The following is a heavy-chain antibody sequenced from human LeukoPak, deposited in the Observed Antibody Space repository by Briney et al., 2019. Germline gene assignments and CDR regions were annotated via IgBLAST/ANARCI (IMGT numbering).Heavy chain of an antibody. J-gene: IGHJ4*02. CDR2: IKDDGSEK. V-gene: IGHV3-7*01. Sequence: GGSLRLSCAASGFTFSSYWMTWVRQAPGKGLEWVAHIKDDGSEKSYVDSVNGRFIISRDNAKNSLYLDMNSLRAEDTAIYFCARATRLPDFWGQGTLVAVSS. CDR3: ARATRLPDF. CDR1: GFTFSSYW. D-gene: IGHD1-1*01.